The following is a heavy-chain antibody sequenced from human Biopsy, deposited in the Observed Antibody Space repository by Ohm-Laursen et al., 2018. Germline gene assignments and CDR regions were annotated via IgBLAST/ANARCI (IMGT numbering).Heavy chain of an antibody. V-gene: IGHV3-43D*03. CDR2: ISWDGYNT. CDR3: ARGVYISSSQFDK. D-gene: IGHD6-6*01. CDR1: GFMFGDYV. J-gene: IGHJ4*02. Sequence: SLRLSCAASGFMFGDYVMYWVRQAPGKGPEWVSLISWDGYNTYYADSVKGRFTISRDNSKNSLYLQMNSLRAEDTALYYCARGVYISSSQFDKWGQGTLVTVSS.